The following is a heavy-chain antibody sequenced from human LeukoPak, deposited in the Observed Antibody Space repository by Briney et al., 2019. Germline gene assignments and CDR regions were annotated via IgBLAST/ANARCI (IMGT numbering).Heavy chain of an antibody. Sequence: GGPLRLSCAASGFTFSTYAMSWVRQAPGKGLEWVSAISGSGFSTYYADSVKGRFTISRDNSKNTLYLQMHGLRAEDTAVYYCASTDIVATTPSYYYGMDVWGQGTTVTVSS. CDR1: GFTFSTYA. D-gene: IGHD5-12*01. CDR3: ASTDIVATTPSYYYGMDV. V-gene: IGHV3-23*01. CDR2: ISGSGFST. J-gene: IGHJ6*02.